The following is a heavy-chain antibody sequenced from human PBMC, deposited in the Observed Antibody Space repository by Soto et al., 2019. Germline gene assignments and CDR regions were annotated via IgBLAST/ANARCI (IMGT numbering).Heavy chain of an antibody. CDR2: IFHSGST. J-gene: IGHJ4*02. CDR3: ARVYSGSYSDY. D-gene: IGHD1-26*01. CDR1: GGSISSNNW. Sequence: NLSETLSLTCAVSGGSISSNNWWSWVRQPPGKGLEWIGEIFHSGSTHYSPSLKSRVTISVDKSKNQFSLKLTSVTAADTAVYYCARVYSGSYSDYWGQGTLVTVSS. V-gene: IGHV4-4*02.